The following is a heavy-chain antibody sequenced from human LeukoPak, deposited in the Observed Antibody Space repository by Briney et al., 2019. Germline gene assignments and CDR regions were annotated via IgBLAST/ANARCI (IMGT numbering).Heavy chain of an antibody. Sequence: ASVKVSCKASGYTFTNYAMNWVRQAPGQGLEWMGWIHPSTGNPTYAQGFTGRFVFSLDTSVSTTYLQISSLKAEDTAVYYCARAYRRLGYLSLPDYWGQGTLVTVSS. CDR3: ARAYRRLGYLSLPDY. J-gene: IGHJ4*02. V-gene: IGHV7-4-1*02. CDR1: GYTFTNYA. D-gene: IGHD3-16*02. CDR2: IHPSTGNP.